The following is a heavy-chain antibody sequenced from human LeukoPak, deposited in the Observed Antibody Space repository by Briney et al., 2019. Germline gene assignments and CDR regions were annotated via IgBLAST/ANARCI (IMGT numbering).Heavy chain of an antibody. D-gene: IGHD3-10*01. V-gene: IGHV3-7*01. CDR2: IKQDGSEK. J-gene: IGHJ4*02. CDR1: GFTFSSNW. CDR3: ARDGPPLQWFGEGYLDY. Sequence: GGSLRLSCGVSGFTFSSNWMSWVRQAPGKGLEWVANIKQDGSEKYYVDSVKGRFTISRDNAKNSLFLQMNSLRAEDTAVYYCARDGPPLQWFGEGYLDYWGQGPLVTVSS.